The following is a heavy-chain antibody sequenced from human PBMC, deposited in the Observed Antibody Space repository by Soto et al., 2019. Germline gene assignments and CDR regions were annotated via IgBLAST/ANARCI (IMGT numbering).Heavy chain of an antibody. J-gene: IGHJ6*04. CDR3: ARIKDIVVVPAAMPVYYYHGMDV. D-gene: IGHD2-2*01. CDR1: GYSLTRDG. Sequence: ASVKVACKTSGYSLTRDGSSWVRQAPGQGLEWMGWISAYNGNTNYAQKLQGRVTMTTDTSTSTAYMELRSLRSDDTAVYYCARIKDIVVVPAAMPVYYYHGMDVWGKGTTVTVSS. CDR2: ISAYNGNT. V-gene: IGHV1-18*01.